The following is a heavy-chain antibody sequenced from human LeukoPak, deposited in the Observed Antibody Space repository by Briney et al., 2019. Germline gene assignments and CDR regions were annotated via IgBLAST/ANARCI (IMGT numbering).Heavy chain of an antibody. CDR3: ARDPSSLSPYDY. J-gene: IGHJ4*02. CDR1: GDSISRSRYY. CDR2: IYYNGNS. V-gene: IGHV4-39*07. D-gene: IGHD6-6*01. Sequence: SETLSLTCTVSGDSISRSRYYWGWIRQPPGKGLEWIGSIYYNGNSYYNPSLKSRVTISVDMSKNQFSLTLSSVTAADTAVYFCARDPSSLSPYDYWGQGILVNVSS.